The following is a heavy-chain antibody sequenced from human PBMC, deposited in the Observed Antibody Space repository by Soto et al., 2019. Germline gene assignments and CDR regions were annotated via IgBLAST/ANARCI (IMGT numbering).Heavy chain of an antibody. CDR2: IWYDGSNK. V-gene: IGHV3-33*08. CDR1: GFTFSSYG. CDR3: ARLYRREAAAGPLDY. D-gene: IGHD6-13*01. J-gene: IGHJ4*02. Sequence: GGSLKLSCAASGFTFSSYGMHWVRQAPGKGLEWVAVIWYDGSNKYYADSVKGRFTISRDNSKNTLYLQMNSLRAEDTAVYYCARLYRREAAAGPLDYWGQGTLVTVSS.